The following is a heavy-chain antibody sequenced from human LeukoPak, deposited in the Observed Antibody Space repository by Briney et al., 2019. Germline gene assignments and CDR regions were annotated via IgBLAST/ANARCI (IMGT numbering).Heavy chain of an antibody. CDR1: GYTFTSYG. J-gene: IGHJ3*02. D-gene: IGHD6-13*01. V-gene: IGHV1-18*01. CDR3: ATTYSSSWYYAFDI. CDR2: ISAYNGNT. Sequence: ASVKVSCKASGYTFTSYGISWVRQAPGQGLEWMGWISAYNGNTNYAQKLQGRVTMTTDTSTSTAYMELRSLRSDDTAVYYCATTYSSSWYYAFDIWGQGTMVTVSS.